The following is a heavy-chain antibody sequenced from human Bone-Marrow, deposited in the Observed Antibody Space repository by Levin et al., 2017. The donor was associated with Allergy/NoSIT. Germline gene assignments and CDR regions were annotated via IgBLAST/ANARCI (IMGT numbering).Heavy chain of an antibody. D-gene: IGHD6-13*01. Sequence: KFGESLKISCKGSGYIFGNFWIGWVRQMPGKGLEWMGTIYPGDSDTRYSPSFQGQVTISVDKSITTAYLQWSSLKASDTAMYYCARPAADRGGSHTDDACHVWGQGTMVTVSS. CDR2: IYPGDSDT. CDR1: GYIFGNFW. V-gene: IGHV5-51*01. J-gene: IGHJ3*01. CDR3: ARPAADRGGSHTDDACHV.